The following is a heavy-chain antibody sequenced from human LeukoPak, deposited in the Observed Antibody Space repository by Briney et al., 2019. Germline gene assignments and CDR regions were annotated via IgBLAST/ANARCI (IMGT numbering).Heavy chain of an antibody. D-gene: IGHD2-2*03. Sequence: ASVKVSCKASGYTFTSYYMHWVRQAPGQGLEWMGIINPSGGSTSYAQKFQGRVTMTRDTSTSTVYMELSSLRSEDTAVYYCAVLDIVVVPAAISPRWFDPRGQGTLVTVSS. CDR2: INPSGGST. J-gene: IGHJ5*02. V-gene: IGHV1-46*01. CDR1: GYTFTSYY. CDR3: AVLDIVVVPAAISPRWFDP.